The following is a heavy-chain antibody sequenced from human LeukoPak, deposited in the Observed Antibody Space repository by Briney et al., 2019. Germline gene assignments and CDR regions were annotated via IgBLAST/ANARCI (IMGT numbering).Heavy chain of an antibody. V-gene: IGHV3-23*01. D-gene: IGHD1-26*01. CDR3: AKDGLGTYYGIDY. CDR2: LSGSGVRT. Sequence: GGSLRLSCAASGFTFSSYAMSWVRQAPGKGLEWVSSLSGSGVRTYYADSVKGRFTISRDNSKNTLYLQMNSLRAEDTAVYYCAKDGLGTYYGIDYWGQGTLVTVSS. J-gene: IGHJ4*02. CDR1: GFTFSSYA.